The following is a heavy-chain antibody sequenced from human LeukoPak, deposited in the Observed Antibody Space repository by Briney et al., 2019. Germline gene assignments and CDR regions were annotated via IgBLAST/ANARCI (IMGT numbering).Heavy chain of an antibody. CDR3: ARGRGSGHKENWFDP. D-gene: IGHD6-19*01. CDR2: MNPNSGNT. CDR1: GYTFTTYD. J-gene: IGHJ5*02. Sequence: GASVKVSCKASGYTFTTYDINWVRQATGQGLEWTGWMNPNSGNTGYTQKFQGRVTMTRNTSIGTAYMELSSLRSEDTAVYYCARGRGSGHKENWFDPWGQGTLVTVSS. V-gene: IGHV1-8*01.